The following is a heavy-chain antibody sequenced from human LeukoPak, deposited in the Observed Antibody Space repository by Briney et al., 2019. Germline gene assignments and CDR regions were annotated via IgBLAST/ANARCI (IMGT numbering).Heavy chain of an antibody. J-gene: IGHJ4*02. V-gene: IGHV1-18*01. CDR3: ARGITMIVVAPGY. D-gene: IGHD3-22*01. Sequence: ASVKVSCKASGYTFTNYATSWVRQAPGQGLEWMGWISGYNGNTNYAQKLQGRVTMTTDTSTSTAYMELRSLRSDDTAVYYCARGITMIVVAPGYWGQGTLVTVSS. CDR2: ISGYNGNT. CDR1: GYTFTNYA.